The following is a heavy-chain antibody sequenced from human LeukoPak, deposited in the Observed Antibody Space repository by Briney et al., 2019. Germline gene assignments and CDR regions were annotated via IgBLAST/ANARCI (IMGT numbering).Heavy chain of an antibody. J-gene: IGHJ1*01. V-gene: IGHV3-7*04. D-gene: IGHD3-16*01. CDR1: GFTFSDYW. CDR3: VGGALDY. Sequence: GGSLTLSCAASGFTFSDYWMSWVRQAPGQGLAWVAHINQDGSEQHFVGSVQGRFTISRDNAKNSLYLQMDSLRAEDTAVYYCVGGALDYWGQGTPVTVSS. CDR2: INQDGSEQ.